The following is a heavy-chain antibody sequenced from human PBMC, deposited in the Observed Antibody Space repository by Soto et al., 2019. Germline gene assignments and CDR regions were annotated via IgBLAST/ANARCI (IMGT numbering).Heavy chain of an antibody. CDR3: AKILSTVTTYYYGMDV. D-gene: IGHD4-17*01. CDR1: GFSSSTYP. J-gene: IGHJ6*02. Sequence: PGGSLRLSCAASGFSSSTYPMTWVRQAPGKRLEGVSSISGSGGDTYYTDSVKGRFTISRDNSKNTVYLQMNSLRAEDTAVYYCAKILSTVTTYYYGMDVWGQGTTVTVSS. V-gene: IGHV3-23*01. CDR2: ISGSGGDT.